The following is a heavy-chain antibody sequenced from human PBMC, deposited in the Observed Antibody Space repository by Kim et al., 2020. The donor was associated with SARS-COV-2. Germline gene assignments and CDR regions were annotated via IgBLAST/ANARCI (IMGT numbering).Heavy chain of an antibody. CDR3: ARSMIASGKADY. V-gene: IGHV3-64*01. D-gene: IGHD2-21*01. CDR2: ITSNGGTT. CDR1: GFTFSDYA. Sequence: GGSLRLSCVGSGFTFSDYAMHWVRQAPGKGLEYLSVITSNGGTTYYANSVKGRFTVSRDNSKNTLYLQMGSLRPEDMAVYYCARSMIASGKADYCGQGTL. J-gene: IGHJ4*02.